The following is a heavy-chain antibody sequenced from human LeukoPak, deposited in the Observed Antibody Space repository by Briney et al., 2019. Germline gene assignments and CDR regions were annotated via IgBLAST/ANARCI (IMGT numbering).Heavy chain of an antibody. CDR3: ARVFIPPIAVAGTGGICFDY. Sequence: GGSLRLSCAASGFTFSDYYMSWIRQAPGKGLEWVSYISSSGSTIYYADSVKGRFTISRDNAKNSLYLQMNSLRAEDTAVYYCARVFIPPIAVAGTGGICFDYWGQGTLVTVSS. CDR1: GFTFSDYY. D-gene: IGHD6-19*01. J-gene: IGHJ4*02. V-gene: IGHV3-11*04. CDR2: ISSSGSTI.